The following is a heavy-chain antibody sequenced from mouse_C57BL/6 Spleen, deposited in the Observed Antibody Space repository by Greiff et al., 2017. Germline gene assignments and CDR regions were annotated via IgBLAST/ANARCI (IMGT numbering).Heavy chain of an antibody. CDR2: IYPGDGDT. J-gene: IGHJ2*01. CDR3: ARQGQGYFDY. D-gene: IGHD3-3*01. CDR1: GYAFSSYW. V-gene: IGHV1-80*01. Sequence: QVHVKQSGAELVKPGASVKISCKASGYAFSSYWMNWVKQRPGKGLEWIGQIYPGDGDTNYNGKFKGKATLTADKSSSTAYMQLSSLTSEDSAVYFCARQGQGYFDYWGQGTTLTVSS.